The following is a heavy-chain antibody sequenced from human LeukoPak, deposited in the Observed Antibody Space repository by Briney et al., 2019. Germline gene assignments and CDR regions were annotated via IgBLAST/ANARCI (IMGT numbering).Heavy chain of an antibody. Sequence: SETLSLTCTVSGGSISSSSSDYYWGWVRQPPGKGLEWIGSIYYSGSTYYNPSLKSRVTISIDTSKNQFSLKLSSVTAADTAVYCCARQGYSGYEDIDYWGQGTLVTVSS. V-gene: IGHV4-39*01. D-gene: IGHD5-12*01. CDR3: ARQGYSGYEDIDY. J-gene: IGHJ4*02. CDR1: GGSISSSSSDYY. CDR2: IYYSGST.